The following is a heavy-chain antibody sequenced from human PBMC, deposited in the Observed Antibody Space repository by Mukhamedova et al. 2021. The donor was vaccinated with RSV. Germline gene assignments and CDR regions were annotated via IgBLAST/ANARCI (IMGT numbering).Heavy chain of an antibody. CDR3: ARSFYEN. V-gene: IGHV3-53*01. D-gene: IGHD2/OR15-2a*01. J-gene: IGHJ4*02. Sequence: AEYMGGRFTISRDNSKNTLYLQMDFLRAEDTAVYYCARSFYENWGQGIVVTVSS.